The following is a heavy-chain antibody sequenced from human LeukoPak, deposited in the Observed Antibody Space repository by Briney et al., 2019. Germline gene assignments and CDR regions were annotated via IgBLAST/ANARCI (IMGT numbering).Heavy chain of an antibody. D-gene: IGHD5-18*01. CDR1: GFTFNRYE. CDR2: ISSSGRTI. J-gene: IGHJ4*02. CDR3: ARETSRYGYFDY. Sequence: GGSLRLSCAASGFTFNRYEMNWVRQAPGKGLEWVSYISSSGRTIYYADSVKGRFTISRDNAKNSLYLQMNSLRAEDTALYYCARETSRYGYFDYWGQGTLVTVSS. V-gene: IGHV3-48*03.